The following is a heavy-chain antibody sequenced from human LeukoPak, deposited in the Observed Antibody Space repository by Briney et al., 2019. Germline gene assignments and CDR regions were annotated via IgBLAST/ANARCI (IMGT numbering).Heavy chain of an antibody. D-gene: IGHD1-26*01. CDR3: ARGGVGATGDFDH. V-gene: IGHV1-69*06. Sequence: ASVKVSCKASGGTFSSYAISWVRQAPGQGLEWMGGIIPIFGTANYTQKFQGRVTITADKSTSAAYMELSSLRSEDTAVYYCARGGVGATGDFDHWGQGTLVTVSS. CDR1: GGTFSSYA. CDR2: IIPIFGTA. J-gene: IGHJ4*02.